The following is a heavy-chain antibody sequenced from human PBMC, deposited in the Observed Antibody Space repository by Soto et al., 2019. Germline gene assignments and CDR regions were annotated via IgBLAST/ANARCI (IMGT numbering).Heavy chain of an antibody. Sequence: ASVKVSCKASGYTFTSYAMHWVRQAPGQRLEWMGWINAGNGNTKYSQKFQGRVTITRDTSASTAYMELSSLRSEDTAVYYCARAAYYYDSSGYYSNWSEQWGDENFVTVS. D-gene: IGHD3-22*01. CDR3: ARAAYYYDSSGYYSNWSEQ. J-gene: IGHJ5*02. CDR2: INAGNGNT. V-gene: IGHV1-3*01. CDR1: GYTFTSYA.